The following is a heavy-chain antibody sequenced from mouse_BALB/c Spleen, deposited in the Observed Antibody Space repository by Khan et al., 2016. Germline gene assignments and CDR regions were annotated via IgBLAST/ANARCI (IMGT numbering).Heavy chain of an antibody. J-gene: IGHJ1*01. Sequence: EVKLLESGGGLVQPGGSLKLSCAASGFDFSRYWMSWVRQAPGQGLEWIGEINPDSSTINYTPSLKDKSTISRDNSNNTLYLQLSKVTSEDTAVYYCASTFWYFAVWGEGTTVTVSS. CDR3: ASTFWYFAV. V-gene: IGHV4-1*02. CDR2: INPDSSTI. CDR1: GFDFSRYW.